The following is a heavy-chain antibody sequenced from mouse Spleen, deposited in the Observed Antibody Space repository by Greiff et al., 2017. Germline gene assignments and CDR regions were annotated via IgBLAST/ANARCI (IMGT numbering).Heavy chain of an antibody. CDR2: ISSGGSYT. Sequence: DVLLVESGAGLVKPGGSLKLSCTASGFTFSSYAMSWVSQTPVKRLEWVATISSGGSYTYYTDNVKGRVTFSRDNAKNTLYLQMSSLSSVDTAMYDCAKRDGNDVAWFAYWGQGTLVTVSA. J-gene: IGHJ3*01. CDR1: GFTFSSYA. CDR3: AKRDGNDVAWFAY. D-gene: IGHD2-2*01. V-gene: IGHV5-9-1*01.